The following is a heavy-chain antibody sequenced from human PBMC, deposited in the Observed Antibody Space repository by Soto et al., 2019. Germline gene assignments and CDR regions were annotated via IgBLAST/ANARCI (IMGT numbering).Heavy chain of an antibody. CDR1: GGSISSGGYY. J-gene: IGHJ4*02. Sequence: SETLSLTCTVSGGSISSGGYYWSWIRQHPGKGLEWIGYIYYSGSTYYNPSLKSRVTISVDTSKNQFSLKLSSVTAADTAVYYCARTIFRVVSPAYCGQGTLVPVSS. D-gene: IGHD3-3*01. CDR2: IYYSGST. V-gene: IGHV4-31*03. CDR3: ARTIFRVVSPAY.